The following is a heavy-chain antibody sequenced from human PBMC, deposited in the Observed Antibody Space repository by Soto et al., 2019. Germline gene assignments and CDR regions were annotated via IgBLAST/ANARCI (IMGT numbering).Heavy chain of an antibody. J-gene: IGHJ4*02. D-gene: IGHD3-9*01. CDR1: GYTFTSYD. CDR2: MNPNSGNT. Sequence: GASVKVSCKASGYTFTSYDINWVRQATGQGLEWMGWMNPNSGNTGYAQKFQGRVTMTKNTSTDTAYMELSSLRSEDTAVYYCATVADYDILTGYYQFDYWGQGTLVTVSS. CDR3: ATVADYDILTGYYQFDY. V-gene: IGHV1-8*01.